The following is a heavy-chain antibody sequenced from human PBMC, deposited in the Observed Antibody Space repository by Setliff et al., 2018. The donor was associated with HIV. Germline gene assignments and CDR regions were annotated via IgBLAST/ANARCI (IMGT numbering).Heavy chain of an antibody. CDR1: GGSISSYY. D-gene: IGHD2-2*01. J-gene: IGHJ4*02. CDR2: IFYSGST. CDR3: ARQSTTSRDFDS. V-gene: IGHV4-59*01. Sequence: SETLSLTCTVSGGSISSYYWSWIRQPPGKGLEWIGYIFYSGSTNYNPSLKSRVTISVDASKNQFSLRLSSVTAADTAVYYCARQSTTSRDFDSWGQGTLVTVS.